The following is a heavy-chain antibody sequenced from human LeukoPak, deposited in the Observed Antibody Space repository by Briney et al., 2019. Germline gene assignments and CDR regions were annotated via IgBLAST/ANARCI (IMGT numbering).Heavy chain of an antibody. CDR3: ASGIDSSGRYFDY. CDR2: INHSGST. V-gene: IGHV4-34*01. Sequence: GSLRLSCAASGFTFSAYWMTWVRQPPGKGLEWIGEINHSGSTNYNPSLKSRVTISVDTSKNQFSLKLSSVTAADTAVYYCASGIDSSGRYFDYWGQGTLVTVSS. J-gene: IGHJ4*02. D-gene: IGHD6-19*01. CDR1: GFTFSAYW.